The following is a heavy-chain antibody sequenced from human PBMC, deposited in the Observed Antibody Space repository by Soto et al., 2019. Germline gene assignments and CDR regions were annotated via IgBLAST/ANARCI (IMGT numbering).Heavy chain of an antibody. J-gene: IGHJ4*02. CDR1: GFTFSDHY. CDR3: DRVITMRGDYFDH. V-gene: IGHV3-72*01. Sequence: EVQLVESGGGLVQPGGSLRLSCAASGFTFSDHYMDWVRQAPGKGLEWVGRIRDKPSSYTTEYAASVKGRFTISRDDSKNSLYLQMNSLKTEDTAVYYCDRVITMRGDYFDHRGQGTLVTVSS. D-gene: IGHD3-22*01. CDR2: IRDKPSSYTT.